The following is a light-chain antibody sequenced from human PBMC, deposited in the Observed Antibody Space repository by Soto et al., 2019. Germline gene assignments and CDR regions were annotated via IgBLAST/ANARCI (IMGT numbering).Light chain of an antibody. V-gene: IGKV3-11*01. J-gene: IGKJ4*01. CDR3: QQRSNWHELT. CDR1: QSVSSY. CDR2: DAS. Sequence: EIVLTQSPATLSLSPGERATLSCRASQSVSSYLAWYQQKPGQAPRLLIYDASNRATGIPARFSGSVSGTDFTLTISSLEPKDFSVYYCQQRSNWHELTFGGGTKVEIK.